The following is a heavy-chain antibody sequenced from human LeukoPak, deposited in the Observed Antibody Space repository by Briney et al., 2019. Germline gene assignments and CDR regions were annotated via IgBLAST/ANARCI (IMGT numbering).Heavy chain of an antibody. CDR1: GGSFSGYY. CDR3: AKSSGYSRGAFDI. D-gene: IGHD3-22*01. Sequence: PSETLSLTCAVYGGSFSGYYWSWIRQPPGKGLEWIGRIYTSGSTNYNPSLKSRVTISVDTSKNQFSLKLSSVTAADTAVYYCAKSSGYSRGAFDIWGQGTMVTVSS. J-gene: IGHJ3*02. V-gene: IGHV4-4*08. CDR2: IYTSGST.